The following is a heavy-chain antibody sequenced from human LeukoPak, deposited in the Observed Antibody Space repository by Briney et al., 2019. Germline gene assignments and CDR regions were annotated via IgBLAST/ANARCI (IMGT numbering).Heavy chain of an antibody. CDR3: ARAGSGHGRDGYNAGY. D-gene: IGHD5-24*01. V-gene: IGHV4-34*01. Sequence: YPSETLSLTCAVYGGSFSGYYWSWIRQPPGKGLEWIGEINHSGSTNYNPSLKSRVTISVDTSKNQFSLKLSSVTAADTAVYYCARAGSGHGRDGYNAGYWGQGTLVAVSS. CDR1: GGSFSGYY. J-gene: IGHJ4*02. CDR2: INHSGST.